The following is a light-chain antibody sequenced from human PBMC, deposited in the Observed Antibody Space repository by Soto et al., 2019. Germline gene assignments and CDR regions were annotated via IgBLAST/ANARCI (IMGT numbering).Light chain of an antibody. V-gene: IGKV1-39*01. CDR3: QQSYSTLPIT. Sequence: DIQMTQSPSTLSASVGDRVSITCRASQSISSWLAWYQQKPGKAPKLLIYAASSLQSGVPSRFSGSGSGTDFTLTISSLQPEDFATYYCQQSYSTLPITFGQGTRLE. CDR1: QSISSW. J-gene: IGKJ5*01. CDR2: AAS.